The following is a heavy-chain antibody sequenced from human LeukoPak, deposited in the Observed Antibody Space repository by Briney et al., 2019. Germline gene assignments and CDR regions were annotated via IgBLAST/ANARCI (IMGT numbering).Heavy chain of an antibody. Sequence: EASVKVSCKASGYTFTGYYMHWVRQAPGQGLEWMGWINPNSGGTNYAQKFQGRVTMTRDTSISTAYMELSRLRSDDTAVYYCARAGGYCGSTSCYSGYYYYFMDVWGKGTTVTVSS. J-gene: IGHJ6*03. CDR2: INPNSGGT. CDR1: GYTFTGYY. D-gene: IGHD2-2*01. V-gene: IGHV1-2*02. CDR3: ARAGGYCGSTSCYSGYYYYFMDV.